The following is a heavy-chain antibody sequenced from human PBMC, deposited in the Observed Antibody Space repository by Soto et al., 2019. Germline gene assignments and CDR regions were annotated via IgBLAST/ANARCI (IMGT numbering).Heavy chain of an antibody. CDR1: GGSISSGGYY. V-gene: IGHV4-31*03. CDR3: ARSVFP. J-gene: IGHJ5*02. Sequence: QVQLQESGPGLVKPSQTLSLTCTVSGGSISSGGYYWSWIRQHPGKGLEWIGYLNYSGSTYYNPSLKRRVTLSVDTYKNQFSVKLTSVTAAATAVYYCARSVFPWGQGTLVTVSS. CDR2: LNYSGST.